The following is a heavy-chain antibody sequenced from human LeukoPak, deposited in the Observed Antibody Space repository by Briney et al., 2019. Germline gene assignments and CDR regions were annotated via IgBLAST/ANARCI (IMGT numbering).Heavy chain of an antibody. CDR3: ARSDWLGPYNWNDVGYMDV. CDR2: INPNTGDT. V-gene: IGHV1-2*02. D-gene: IGHD1-1*01. J-gene: IGHJ6*03. Sequence: ASVKVSCKASGYTFTGYHMHWVRQAPGQGLEWMGRINPNTGDTNFAQNFQGRVNMTRDTSISTAYMELSSLRSDDTAVYYCARSDWLGPYNWNDVGYMDVWGKGTTVTVSS. CDR1: GYTFTGYH.